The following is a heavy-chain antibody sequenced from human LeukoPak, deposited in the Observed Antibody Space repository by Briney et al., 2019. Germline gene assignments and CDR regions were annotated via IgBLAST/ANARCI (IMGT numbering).Heavy chain of an antibody. D-gene: IGHD6-13*01. CDR1: GYTFIGYY. J-gene: IGHJ4*02. CDR2: INPNSGGT. CDR3: ARGRIEAAGTWFDY. V-gene: IGHV1-2*02. Sequence: VASVKVSCKASGYTFIGYYMHWVRQAPGQGLEWMGWINPNSGGTNYAQKFQGRVTMTRDSSISTAYMELSRLRSDDTAVYYCARGRIEAAGTWFDYWGQGTLVTVSS.